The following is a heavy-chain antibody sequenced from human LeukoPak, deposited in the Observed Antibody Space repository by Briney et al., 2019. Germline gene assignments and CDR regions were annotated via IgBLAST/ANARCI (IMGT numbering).Heavy chain of an antibody. J-gene: IGHJ4*02. CDR1: GGSISSGGYY. Sequence: SETLSLTCTVSGGSISSGGYYWSWIRQHPGKGLEWIGYIYYSGSTYYNPSLKSRVTISVDTSKNQFSLKLSSVTAADTAVYYCARASSARGAYFDYWGQGTLVTVSS. D-gene: IGHD5-18*01. CDR3: ARASSARGAYFDY. V-gene: IGHV4-31*03. CDR2: IYYSGST.